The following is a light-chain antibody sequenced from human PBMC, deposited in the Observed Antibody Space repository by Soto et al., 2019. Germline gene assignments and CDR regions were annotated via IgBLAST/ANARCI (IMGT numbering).Light chain of an antibody. J-gene: IGKJ3*01. CDR3: QQSYSTPFT. V-gene: IGKV1-39*01. CDR1: QSISSY. Sequence: DIQMTQSPSSLSASVGDRVTITCRASQSISSYLNWYQQKPGKAPKLLIYAASSLQSGVPSRFSGSGSGTDFTLTISSLQPEDVATYYCQQSYSTPFTFGHGTKVDIK. CDR2: AAS.